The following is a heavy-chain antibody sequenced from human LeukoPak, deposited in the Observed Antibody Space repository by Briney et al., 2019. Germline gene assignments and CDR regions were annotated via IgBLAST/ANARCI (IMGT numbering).Heavy chain of an antibody. CDR1: GAPLSRYY. D-gene: IGHD3-10*01. CDR3: ARQESSDSGSYPLDY. V-gene: IGHV4-59*08. Sequence: ASEPLSLTCSVSGAPLSRYYWSWIRQPPGKGLEGIAYIYYSRSAVYHPSLKSRVSISVDTSKSQFSLKLSSVTAADTAVYYCARQESSDSGSYPLDYWGQGTLVTVSS. J-gene: IGHJ4*02. CDR2: IYYSRSA.